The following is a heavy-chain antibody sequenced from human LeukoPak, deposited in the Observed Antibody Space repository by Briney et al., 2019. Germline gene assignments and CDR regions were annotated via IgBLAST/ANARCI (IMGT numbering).Heavy chain of an antibody. V-gene: IGHV4-39*01. D-gene: IGHD4-11*01. CDR2: IYYSGST. CDR1: GVSISSTSYY. Sequence: SETLSLTCTVSGVSISSTSYYWGWLRQPPGKGLEWIGNIYYSGSTHYSPSLKSRVIISVDTSKNQFSLRLSSVTAADTAVYYCARRDYPYHYVDVWGKGTTVTVSS. J-gene: IGHJ6*03. CDR3: ARRDYPYHYVDV.